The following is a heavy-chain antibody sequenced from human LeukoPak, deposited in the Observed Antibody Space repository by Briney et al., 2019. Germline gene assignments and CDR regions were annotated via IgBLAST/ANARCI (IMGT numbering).Heavy chain of an antibody. J-gene: IGHJ4*02. CDR2: INSAGSSP. V-gene: IGHV3-74*01. CDR1: GFTFRSYW. D-gene: IGHD6-13*01. Sequence: GGSLRLSCAASGFTFRSYWMHWVRQAPGKGLAWVSRINSAGSSPSYAHLVKGRFTISSHNAKNTSYPQMTSLRADDTAVYYCARGGSRPIDYWGQGTLVTVSS. CDR3: ARGGSRPIDY.